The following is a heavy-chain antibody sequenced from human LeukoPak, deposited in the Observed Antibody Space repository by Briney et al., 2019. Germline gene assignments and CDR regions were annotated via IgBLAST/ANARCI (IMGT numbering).Heavy chain of an antibody. CDR2: IHYLGST. J-gene: IGHJ4*02. D-gene: IGHD2-15*01. CDR3: ARRHCSGSSCYFFDY. V-gene: IGHV4-39*01. CDR1: GGSISSTNSH. Sequence: SETLSLTCTVSGGSISSTNSHWVWIRQPPGKGLEWIGSIHYLGSTYYNPSLTTRVNTSVDTSKNQFSLRLSSVTAADTAVYFCARRHCSGSSCYFFDYWGQGTLVTVSS.